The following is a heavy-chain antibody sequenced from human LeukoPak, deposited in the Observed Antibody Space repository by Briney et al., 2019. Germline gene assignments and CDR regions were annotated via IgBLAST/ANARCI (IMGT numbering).Heavy chain of an antibody. V-gene: IGHV4-39*07. D-gene: IGHD3-22*01. Sequence: SETLSLTCTVSGGSISGSSYYWGWIRQPPGKGLEWIGSIYYSGSTYYNPSLKSRVTISVDTSKNQFSLKLSSVTAADTAVYYCARAADYYDSSGYFDYWGQGTLVTVSS. CDR1: GGSISGSSYY. CDR2: IYYSGST. J-gene: IGHJ4*02. CDR3: ARAADYYDSSGYFDY.